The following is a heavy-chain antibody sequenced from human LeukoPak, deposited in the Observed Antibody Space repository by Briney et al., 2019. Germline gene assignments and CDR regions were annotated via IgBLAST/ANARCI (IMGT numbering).Heavy chain of an antibody. CDR3: ARDHGMVRGVKLFEP. D-gene: IGHD3-10*01. V-gene: IGHV4-30-4*01. Sequence: SETLSLTCTVSGGSISSGDYYWSWIRQPPGKGLEWIGYIYYSGSTYYNPSLKSRVTISVDTSKNQFSLKLSSVTAADTAVYYCARDHGMVRGVKLFEPWGQGTLVTVSS. CDR1: GGSISSGDYY. CDR2: IYYSGST. J-gene: IGHJ5*02.